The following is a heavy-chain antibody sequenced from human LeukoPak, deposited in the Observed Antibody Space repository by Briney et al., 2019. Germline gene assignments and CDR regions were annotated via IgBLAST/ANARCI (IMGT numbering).Heavy chain of an antibody. CDR1: GYTFTSYY. CDR3: ARSFQGTVNLDY. Sequence: ASVKVSCKASGYTFTSYYMHWVRQAPGQGLEWMGIINPSGGSTSYAQKFQGRVTMTRDTSTSTAYMELSRLRSDDTAVYYCARSFQGTVNLDYWGQGTLVTVSS. J-gene: IGHJ4*02. D-gene: IGHD4-17*01. CDR2: INPSGGST. V-gene: IGHV1-46*01.